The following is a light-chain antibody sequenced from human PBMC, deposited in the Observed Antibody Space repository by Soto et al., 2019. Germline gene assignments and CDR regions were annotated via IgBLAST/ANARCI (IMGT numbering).Light chain of an antibody. V-gene: IGKV1-5*03. J-gene: IGKJ5*01. CDR1: QRISRW. Sequence: DIQMTQSPSTLSAFVGDRVNITCRASQRISRWLAWYQQKPGKAPKDLIYRASSLQSGVPSRFSGSGSGTEFTLTISSLQPDDFATYYCQQYYSYYTFGQGTRLEIK. CDR2: RAS. CDR3: QQYYSYYT.